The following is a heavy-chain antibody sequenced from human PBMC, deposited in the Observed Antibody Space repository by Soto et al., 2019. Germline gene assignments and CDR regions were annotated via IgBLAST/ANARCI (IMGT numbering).Heavy chain of an antibody. CDR2: IKQDGSER. J-gene: IGHJ3*02. D-gene: IGHD3-3*01. Sequence: GGSLRLSCAASGFTFSSYWMSWVRQAPGKGLEWVANIKQDGSERYYVDSVKGRFTISRDNAKNSLYLQMNSLRAEDTAVYYCARDKGYYDFWSGYYPLDIWGQGTMVTVSS. V-gene: IGHV3-7*01. CDR1: GFTFSSYW. CDR3: ARDKGYYDFWSGYYPLDI.